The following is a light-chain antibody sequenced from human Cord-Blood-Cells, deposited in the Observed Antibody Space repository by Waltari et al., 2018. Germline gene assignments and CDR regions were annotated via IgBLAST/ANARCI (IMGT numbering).Light chain of an antibody. J-gene: IGLJ2*01. V-gene: IGLV3-27*01. CDR1: VLAKKKKY. Sequence: SYELTQPSSVSVSPGQTARITCSGDVLAKKKKYARRSQQRPGQAPVRVFYKDSERPPGIPERFSGSSSGTTVTLTISGAQVEHEADYYCYSAADNNVVFGGGTKLTVL. CDR2: KDS. CDR3: YSAADNNVV.